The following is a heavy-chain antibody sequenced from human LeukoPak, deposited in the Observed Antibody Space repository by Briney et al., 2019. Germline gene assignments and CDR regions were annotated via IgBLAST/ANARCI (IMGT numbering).Heavy chain of an antibody. Sequence: SETLSLTCAVYGGSFSGYYWSWIRQPPGKGLEWIGEIYHSGSTNYNPSLKSRVTISVDKSKNQFSLKLSSVTAADTAVYYCARDGNYYYDSSGYYPYGMDVWGQGTTVTVSS. CDR3: ARDGNYYYDSSGYYPYGMDV. CDR1: GGSFSGYY. V-gene: IGHV4-34*01. CDR2: IYHSGST. D-gene: IGHD3-22*01. J-gene: IGHJ6*02.